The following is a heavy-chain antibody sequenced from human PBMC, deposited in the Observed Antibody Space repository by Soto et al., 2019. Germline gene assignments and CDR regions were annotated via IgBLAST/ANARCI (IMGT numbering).Heavy chain of an antibody. J-gene: IGHJ4*02. CDR1: GFTFSDYA. CDR3: AKGGRQWLVTSDFNY. V-gene: IGHV3-30*18. D-gene: IGHD6-19*01. CDR2: VSHDGRNT. Sequence: GGSLRLSCAASGFTFSDYAMHWVRQAPGKGLERVAVVSHDGRNTHFAVSVKGRFTLSRDISKNTVFLEMTSLRAEDTAFYYCAKGGRQWLVTSDFNYWGQGALVTVSS.